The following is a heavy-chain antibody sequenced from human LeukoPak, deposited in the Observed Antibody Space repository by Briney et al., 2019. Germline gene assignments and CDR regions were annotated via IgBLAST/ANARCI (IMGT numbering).Heavy chain of an antibody. CDR1: GFTFSDHY. CDR2: TRDKANSYTT. CDR3: ARGDGYDRRSFDD. J-gene: IGHJ4*02. Sequence: GGSLRLSCAASGFTFSDHYMDWVRQAPGKGLEWVGRTRDKANSYTTEDAASVKGRCAISRDASKTSLYLQMNSLKTEGTAVYYCARGDGYDRRSFDDWSQGTLVTVSS. V-gene: IGHV3-72*01. D-gene: IGHD5-12*01.